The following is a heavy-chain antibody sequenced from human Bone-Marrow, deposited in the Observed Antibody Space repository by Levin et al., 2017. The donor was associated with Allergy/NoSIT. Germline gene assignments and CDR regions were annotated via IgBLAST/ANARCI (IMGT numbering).Heavy chain of an antibody. Sequence: SETLSLTCTVYGGSFTGYYWTWIRQPPGKGLEWIGEINHSGSINYNPSLERRVTISLDTSKNQFSLKLTSVTAADTAVYYCARDGSYYLHYYYGMDVWGQGTTVTVSS. CDR3: ARDGSYYLHYYYGMDV. V-gene: IGHV4-34*01. J-gene: IGHJ6*02. CDR2: INHSGSI. D-gene: IGHD3-10*01. CDR1: GGSFTGYY.